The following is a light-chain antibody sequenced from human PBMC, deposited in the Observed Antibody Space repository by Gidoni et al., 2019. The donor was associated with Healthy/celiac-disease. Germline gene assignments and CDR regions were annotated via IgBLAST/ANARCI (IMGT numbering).Light chain of an antibody. CDR3: QQFNSYPPAVT. CDR1: QGISSA. J-gene: IGKJ5*01. CDR2: DAS. Sequence: AIQLTQSPSSLSASVGDRVTITCRASQGISSALAWYQQKPGKAPKLLIYDASSLESGVPSRFSGSGSGTDFTLTISSLQPEDLATYYCQQFNSYPPAVTFXQXTRLEIK. V-gene: IGKV1-13*02.